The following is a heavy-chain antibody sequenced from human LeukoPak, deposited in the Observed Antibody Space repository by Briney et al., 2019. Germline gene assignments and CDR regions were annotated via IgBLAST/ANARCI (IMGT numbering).Heavy chain of an antibody. CDR1: GFTFSNYS. V-gene: IGHV3-21*01. D-gene: IGHD1-14*01. Sequence: GGSLRLSCAASGFTFSNYSMNWVRQAPGKGLEWVSSITSSGSYIYYADSVKGRFTISRDNAKNSLYLQMNSLRAEDTAVYYCAREPDGNFDYWGQGTLVTVSS. CDR2: ITSSGSYI. J-gene: IGHJ4*02. CDR3: AREPDGNFDY.